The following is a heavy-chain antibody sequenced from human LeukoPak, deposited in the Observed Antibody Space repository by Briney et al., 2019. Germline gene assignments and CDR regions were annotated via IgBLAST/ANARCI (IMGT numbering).Heavy chain of an antibody. CDR1: GYTFTGYY. J-gene: IGHJ3*02. Sequence: ASVKVSCKASGYTFTGYYMHWVRQAPGQGLEWMGWINPNSGGTNYAQKFQGRVTMTRDTSISTAYMELSRLRSDDTAAYYCARVQRFLEWLPHDAFDIWGQGTMVTVSS. CDR3: ARVQRFLEWLPHDAFDI. V-gene: IGHV1-2*02. D-gene: IGHD3-3*01. CDR2: INPNSGGT.